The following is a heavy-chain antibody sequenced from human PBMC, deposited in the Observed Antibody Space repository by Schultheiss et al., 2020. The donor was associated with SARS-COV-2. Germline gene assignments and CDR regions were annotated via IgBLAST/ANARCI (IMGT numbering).Heavy chain of an antibody. V-gene: IGHV5-51*01. J-gene: IGHJ6*03. Sequence: GGSLRLSCQGSGYSFTSYWIGWVRQMPGKGLEWMGIIYPGDSDTRYSPSFQGQVTISADKSISTAYLQWSSLKASDTAMYYCARAGGVQYCSSTSCYYYYYMDVWGKGTTVTVSS. CDR3: ARAGGVQYCSSTSCYYYYYMDV. D-gene: IGHD2-2*01. CDR2: IYPGDSDT. CDR1: GYSFTSYW.